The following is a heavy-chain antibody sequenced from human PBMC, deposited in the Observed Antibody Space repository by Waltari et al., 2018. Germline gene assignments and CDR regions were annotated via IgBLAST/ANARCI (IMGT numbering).Heavy chain of an antibody. CDR3: AREGGGSTWFDY. D-gene: IGHD6-13*01. CDR1: GYTFTAYY. CDR2: VNPKSGST. V-gene: IGHV1-2*02. Sequence: QVQLVQSGAEVKKPGASVKISCKASGYTFTAYYMHWVRQAPGQGLEWMGWVNPKSGSTRFAQKFEGRVTMTSDTSIKTAYMELRTLRSDDTAVYYCAREGGGSTWFDYWGQGTLVTVSS. J-gene: IGHJ4*02.